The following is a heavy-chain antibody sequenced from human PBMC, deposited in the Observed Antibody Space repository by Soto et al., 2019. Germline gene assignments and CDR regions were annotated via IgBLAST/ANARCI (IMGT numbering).Heavy chain of an antibody. V-gene: IGHV4-59*01. J-gene: IGHJ6*02. Sequence: SETLSLTCTVSGGSISSDYWSWIRLPPGKGLEWIGYIYYSGSTNYNPSLKSRVTISVDTSKNQFSLKLSSVTAADTAVYYCARGPLAYNWDGQYYYGMDVWGQGTTVTGSS. CDR2: IYYSGST. CDR3: ARGPLAYNWDGQYYYGMDV. D-gene: IGHD1-20*01. CDR1: GGSISSDY.